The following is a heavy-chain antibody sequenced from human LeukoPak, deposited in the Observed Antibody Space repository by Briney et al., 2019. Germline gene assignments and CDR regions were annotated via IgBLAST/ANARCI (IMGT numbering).Heavy chain of an antibody. J-gene: IGHJ4*02. Sequence: PSETLSLTCTVSGGSISSYYWSWIRQPPGKGLEWIGYIHNSGTTEYNPSLKSRVTMSVDTSKNQFSLKLTSVTAADTAVYYCARVLGSGYSDYWGQGTLVTASS. CDR2: IHNSGTT. CDR1: GGSISSYY. D-gene: IGHD3-3*01. CDR3: ARVLGSGYSDY. V-gene: IGHV4-59*01.